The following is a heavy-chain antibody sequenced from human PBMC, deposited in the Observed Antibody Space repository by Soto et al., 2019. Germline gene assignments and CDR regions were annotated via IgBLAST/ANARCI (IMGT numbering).Heavy chain of an antibody. D-gene: IGHD2-21*02. CDR2: ISSSGDT. J-gene: IGHJ6*02. CDR1: GFTFGSYS. V-gene: IGHV3-21*01. CDR3: AREETAWPLAYGLDV. Sequence: SGGSLRLSSAASGFTFGSYSMHWVRQAPGKGLEWVSSISSSGDTYYADSLKGRLTISRDYAKNSLSLQMNSLRAEDTAVYYCAREETAWPLAYGLDVWGQGTTVTVSS.